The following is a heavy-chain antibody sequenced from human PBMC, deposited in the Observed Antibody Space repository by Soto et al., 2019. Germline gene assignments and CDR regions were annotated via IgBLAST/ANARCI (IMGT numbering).Heavy chain of an antibody. CDR1: DVSITNFF. CDR3: ARGGWEPDAFDM. CDR2: VDDSGST. D-gene: IGHD1-26*01. V-gene: IGHV4-59*08. Sequence: QVYLQESGPGLVKSSETLSLTCSISDVSITNFFWSWIRQPPGKGLEWLGYVDDSGSTSRNPPVKSRVTITIDTSKKQFSLSLTSLTAADTAVYYCARGGWEPDAFDMWGQGTTVVVSS. J-gene: IGHJ3*02.